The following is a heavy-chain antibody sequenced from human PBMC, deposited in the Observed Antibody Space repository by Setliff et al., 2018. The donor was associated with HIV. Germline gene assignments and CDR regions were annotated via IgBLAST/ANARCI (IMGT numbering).Heavy chain of an antibody. V-gene: IGHV4-34*01. D-gene: IGHD4-17*01. CDR2: IDHGGSA. CDR1: GGSFSLYS. J-gene: IGHJ6*03. Sequence: SETLSLTCAVYGGSFSLYSWTWIRQPPGKGPEWIGEIDHGGSANYNPSLKSRVTMSVDTSKNHDSLLLRSVSAADTALYYCARSSYGDYASWYYYYMDVWGNGTTVTVSS. CDR3: ARSSYGDYASWYYYYMDV.